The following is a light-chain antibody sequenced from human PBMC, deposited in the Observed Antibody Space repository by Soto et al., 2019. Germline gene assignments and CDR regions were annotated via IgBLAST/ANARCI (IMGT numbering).Light chain of an antibody. CDR3: QQFGTSPKT. Sequence: SQSPCTLSLSTGERATLSCRASQSVSSSYLAWYQQKPGQAPRLLIYGASSRVTGIPDRFSGSGSGTDFTLTISRLEPEDFAVYYCQQFGTSPKTFAQGTKVDIK. CDR1: QSVSSSY. CDR2: GAS. J-gene: IGKJ1*01. V-gene: IGKV3-20*01.